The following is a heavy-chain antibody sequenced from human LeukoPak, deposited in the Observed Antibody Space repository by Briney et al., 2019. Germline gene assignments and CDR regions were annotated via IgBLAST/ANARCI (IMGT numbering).Heavy chain of an antibody. V-gene: IGHV3-30*18. CDR1: GFTFSSYS. Sequence: GGSLRLSCAASGFTFSSYSMNWVRQAPGKGLEWVAVISYDGSNKYYADSVKGRFTISRDNSKNTLYLQMNSLRAEDTAVYYCAKEADTIIVLKRYLDYWGQGTLVTVSS. D-gene: IGHD3-22*01. J-gene: IGHJ4*02. CDR2: ISYDGSNK. CDR3: AKEADTIIVLKRYLDY.